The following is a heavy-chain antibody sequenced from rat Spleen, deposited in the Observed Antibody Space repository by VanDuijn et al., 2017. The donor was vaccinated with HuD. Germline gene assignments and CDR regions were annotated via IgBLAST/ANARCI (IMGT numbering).Heavy chain of an antibody. Sequence: EVQLVESGEGLVQPGRSLKLSCAASGFTFSDYNMAWVRQAPKKGLEWVATIIYDGSRTYYRDSVKGRFTITRDNAKSTLYLQKDNLRSEDTATYSCATPRDTAGIPPWGQGVMVTVSS. J-gene: IGHJ2*01. CDR3: ATPRDTAGIPP. CDR2: IIYDGSRT. D-gene: IGHD1-7*01. V-gene: IGHV5S10*01. CDR1: GFTFSDYN.